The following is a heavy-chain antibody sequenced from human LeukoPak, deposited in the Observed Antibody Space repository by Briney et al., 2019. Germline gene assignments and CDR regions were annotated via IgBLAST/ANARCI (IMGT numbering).Heavy chain of an antibody. V-gene: IGHV1-46*01. CDR2: INPSGGST. J-gene: IGHJ3*02. D-gene: IGHD5-24*01. Sequence: ASVKVSCKASGYTFTSYYMHWVRQAPGQGLEWMGIINPSGGSTSYAQKFQGRVTMTRDTSTSTVYMELSSLKSEDTAIYYRARVRDGYNDAYDIWGQGTMVTVFS. CDR3: ARVRDGYNDAYDI. CDR1: GYTFTSYY.